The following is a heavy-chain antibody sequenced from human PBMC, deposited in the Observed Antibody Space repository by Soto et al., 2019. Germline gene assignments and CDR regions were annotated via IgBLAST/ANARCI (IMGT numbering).Heavy chain of an antibody. Sequence: GGSLRLSCAASRFTFSSFVMHWVRQAPGKGLEWVAALGNDGSDSYYAGSVRGRFTISRDNSKNTLYLQMNSLRADDTGVYYCAKTGYCSSVACPKATSSYYYMDVWGKGTTVTVSS. CDR2: LGNDGSDS. CDR1: RFTFSSFV. J-gene: IGHJ6*03. V-gene: IGHV3-33*06. D-gene: IGHD2-2*01. CDR3: AKTGYCSSVACPKATSSYYYMDV.